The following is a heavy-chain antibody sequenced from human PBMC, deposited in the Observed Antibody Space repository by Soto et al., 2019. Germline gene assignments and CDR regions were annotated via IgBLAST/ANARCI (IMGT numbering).Heavy chain of an antibody. Sequence: QVQLGQSGAEVKKPGSSVKVSCTASGGTFSSYTISWVRQAPGQGLAWMGRIIPILCMANYAQKFQGRGTITADQSTSPAYMELSSLRSEDTAVYYWAIPTDYDESSGLADNWFDPLGQGTLVTVSS. D-gene: IGHD3-22*01. J-gene: IGHJ5*02. CDR2: IIPILCMA. CDR3: AIPTDYDESSGLADNWFDP. CDR1: GGTFSSYT. V-gene: IGHV1-69*02.